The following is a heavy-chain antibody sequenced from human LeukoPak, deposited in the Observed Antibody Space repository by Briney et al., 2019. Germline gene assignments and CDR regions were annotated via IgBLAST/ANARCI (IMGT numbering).Heavy chain of an antibody. Sequence: SETLSLTCTVSGGSISSSSDYWGWIRQPPGKGLEWIGSIYYSGSTSYNPSLKSRVTISVDTSKNQFSLKLSSVTAADTAVYYCARWTSYSSSWYMYNNWFDPWGQGTLVTVSS. CDR3: ARWTSYSSSWYMYNNWFDP. J-gene: IGHJ5*02. CDR1: GGSISSSSDY. CDR2: IYYSGST. D-gene: IGHD6-13*01. V-gene: IGHV4-39*07.